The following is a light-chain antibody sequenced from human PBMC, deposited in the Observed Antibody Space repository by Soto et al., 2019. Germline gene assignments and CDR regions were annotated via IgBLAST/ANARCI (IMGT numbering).Light chain of an antibody. Sequence: QSALTQPASVSGSPGQSITISCTGTSSDVGGYNYVSWYQQHPGKAPKLMIYDVSNWPSGVSNRFSGSKSGNTASLTISGLQAEDEADYYCCSYTSSSTYVFGTGTKLTV. V-gene: IGLV2-14*01. J-gene: IGLJ1*01. CDR1: SSDVGGYNY. CDR3: CSYTSSSTYV. CDR2: DVS.